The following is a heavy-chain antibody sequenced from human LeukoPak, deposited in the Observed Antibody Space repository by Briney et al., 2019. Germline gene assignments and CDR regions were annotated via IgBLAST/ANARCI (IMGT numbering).Heavy chain of an antibody. CDR1: GGSFSGYY. Sequence: SETLSLTCAVYGGSFSGYYWSWIRQPPGEGLEWIGEINHSGSTNYNPSLKSRVTISVDTSKKQSSLKLSSVTAADTAVYYCARWSSSSDAFDYWAQGTLVIVSS. CDR2: INHSGST. CDR3: ARWSSSSDAFDY. V-gene: IGHV4-34*01. J-gene: IGHJ4*02. D-gene: IGHD6-6*01.